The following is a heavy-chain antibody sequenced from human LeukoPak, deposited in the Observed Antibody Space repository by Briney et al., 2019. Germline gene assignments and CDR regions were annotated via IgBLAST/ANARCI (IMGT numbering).Heavy chain of an antibody. CDR3: ARDGDSSSWFLHYYYGMDV. CDR2: ISSSSSTI. CDR1: GFTFSSYS. J-gene: IGHJ6*02. Sequence: GGSLRLPCAASGFTFSSYSMNWVRQAPGKGLEWVSYISSSSSTIYYADSVKGRFTISRDNAKNSLYLQMNSLRAEDTAVYYCARDGDSSSWFLHYYYGMDVWGQGTTVTVSS. D-gene: IGHD6-13*01. V-gene: IGHV3-48*01.